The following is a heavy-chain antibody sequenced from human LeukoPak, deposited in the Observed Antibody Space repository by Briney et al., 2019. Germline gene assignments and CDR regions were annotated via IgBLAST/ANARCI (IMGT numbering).Heavy chain of an antibody. J-gene: IGHJ4*02. CDR2: ISGSGGST. CDR3: AKGIAAAGYYFDY. D-gene: IGHD6-13*01. CDR1: GFTFSSYA. Sequence: GGSLRLSCAASGFTFSSYAMSWVSQAPGKGLEWVSAISGSGGSTYYADSVKGRFTISRDNSKNTLYLQMNSLRAEDTAVYYCAKGIAAAGYYFDYWGQGTLVTVSS. V-gene: IGHV3-23*01.